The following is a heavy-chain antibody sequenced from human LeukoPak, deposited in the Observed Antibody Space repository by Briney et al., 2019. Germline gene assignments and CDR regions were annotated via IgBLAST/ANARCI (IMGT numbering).Heavy chain of an antibody. CDR3: ARHVYTVGSVDY. V-gene: IGHV4-34*01. CDR2: INHSGST. D-gene: IGHD4-23*01. Sequence: SETLSLTCAVYGGSFSGYYWSWIRQPPGKGLEWIGEINHSGSTNYNPSLKSRVTISVDTSKNQFSLKLSSVTAADTAVYYCARHVYTVGSVDYWGQGTLVTVSP. J-gene: IGHJ4*02. CDR1: GGSFSGYY.